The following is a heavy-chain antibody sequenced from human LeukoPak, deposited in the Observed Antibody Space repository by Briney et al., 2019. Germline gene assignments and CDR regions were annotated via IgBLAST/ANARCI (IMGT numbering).Heavy chain of an antibody. D-gene: IGHD5-12*01. CDR3: ATGYSGYDTLAVAGSLDY. CDR1: GFTFSSYA. V-gene: IGHV3-23*01. Sequence: GGSLRLSCAASGFTFSSYAMSWVRQAPGKGLEWVSAISGRGGSTYYADSVKGRFTISRDNSKNTLYLQMNSLRAEDTAVYYCATGYSGYDTLAVAGSLDYWGQGTLVTVSS. J-gene: IGHJ4*02. CDR2: ISGRGGST.